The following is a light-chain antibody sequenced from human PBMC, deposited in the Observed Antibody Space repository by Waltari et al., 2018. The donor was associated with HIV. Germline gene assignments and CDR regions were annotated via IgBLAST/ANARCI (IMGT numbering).Light chain of an antibody. CDR1: SSNIGRNY. CDR3: AAWDASLSVV. Sequence: QSVLTQPPSASGTPGQRVTISCSGSSSNIGRNYVYWYQQLPGTAPKLLIYTNNQRSSGVPDRFSGSKSGTSASLAISGLRSEDEADYYCAAWDASLSVVFGGGTKLTVL. V-gene: IGLV1-47*01. CDR2: TNN. J-gene: IGLJ2*01.